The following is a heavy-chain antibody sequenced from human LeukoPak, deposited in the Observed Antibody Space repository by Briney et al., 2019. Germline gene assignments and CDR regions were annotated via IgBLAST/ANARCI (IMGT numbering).Heavy chain of an antibody. V-gene: IGHV3-53*01. CDR1: GFTVSSNY. J-gene: IGHJ5*01. Sequence: GGSLRLSCAASGFTVSSNYMGWVRQAPGKGLEWVSVIYSGGSTYYADSVKGRFTISRDNSKNTLYLQMNSLRAEDTAVYYCARGALDAATPFDSWGQGTLVTVSS. D-gene: IGHD2-15*01. CDR2: IYSGGST. CDR3: ARGALDAATPFDS.